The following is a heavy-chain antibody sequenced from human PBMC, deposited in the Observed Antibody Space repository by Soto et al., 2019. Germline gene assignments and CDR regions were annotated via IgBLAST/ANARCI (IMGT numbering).Heavy chain of an antibody. V-gene: IGHV4-31*03. CDR3: ARSGSYCSGGSCYSFPPDY. Sequence: PSETLSLTCTVSGGSISSGGYYWSWIRHHPGKGLECIGYIYYSGSTYYNPSLKSRVTISVDTSKNQFSLKLSSVTAADTAVYYCARSGSYCSGGSCYSFPPDYWGQGTLVTVSS. CDR2: IYYSGST. D-gene: IGHD2-15*01. CDR1: GGSISSGGYY. J-gene: IGHJ4*02.